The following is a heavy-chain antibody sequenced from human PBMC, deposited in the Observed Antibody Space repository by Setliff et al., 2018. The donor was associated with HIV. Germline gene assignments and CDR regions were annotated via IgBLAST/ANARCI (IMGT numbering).Heavy chain of an antibody. CDR1: GHSISDGSC. D-gene: IGHD6-13*01. CDR3: VGDDNSWFWSYF. CDR2: FSHSGTT. Sequence: SETLSLTCTVSGHSISDGSCWGWIRQTPGKGLEWIGTFSHSGTTYYNPSTESRVTISVHPSQNQFSLKLNSVTAADTAVYYCVGDDNSWFWSYFWGQGTLVTVSS. V-gene: IGHV4-38-2*02. J-gene: IGHJ4*02.